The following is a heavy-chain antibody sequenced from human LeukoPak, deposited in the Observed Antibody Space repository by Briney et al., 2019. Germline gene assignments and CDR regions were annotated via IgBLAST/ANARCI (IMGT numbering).Heavy chain of an antibody. V-gene: IGHV4-39*07. CDR1: AGSISSSSYY. Sequence: SETLSLTCTVSAGSISSSSYYWGWVRQPPGKGLEWIGIIYYSGSTYYNPSLKSRVTISVDTSKNQFSLKLSSVTAADTAVYYCARARGSSSWYRGWDYFDYWGQGTLVTVSS. CDR3: ARARGSSSWYRGWDYFDY. D-gene: IGHD6-13*01. J-gene: IGHJ4*02. CDR2: IYYSGST.